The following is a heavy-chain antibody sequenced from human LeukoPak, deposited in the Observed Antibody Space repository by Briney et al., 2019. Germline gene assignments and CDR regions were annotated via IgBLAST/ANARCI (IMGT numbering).Heavy chain of an antibody. Sequence: PGGSLRLSCAASGFTFSSYEMNWVRQAPGKGLEWVSYISGSGSTIYYADSVKGRFTISRGNAKNSLYLQMNSLRAEDTAVYYCAREQPGAYSSSWYGETPGTLDYWGQGTLVTVSS. CDR1: GFTFSSYE. CDR2: ISGSGSTI. V-gene: IGHV3-48*03. J-gene: IGHJ4*02. D-gene: IGHD6-13*01. CDR3: AREQPGAYSSSWYGETPGTLDY.